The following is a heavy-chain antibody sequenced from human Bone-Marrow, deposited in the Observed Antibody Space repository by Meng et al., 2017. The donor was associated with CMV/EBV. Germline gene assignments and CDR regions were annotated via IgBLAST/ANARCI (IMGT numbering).Heavy chain of an antibody. Sequence: GGSLRLSCAASGFTFSSYAMHWVRQAPGKGLEWVAVISYDGSNKYYADSVKGRFTISRDNSQNTLYLQMNSLRAEDTAVYYCARERRGFWSGYYPPRALDYWGQGTLVTVSS. J-gene: IGHJ4*02. V-gene: IGHV3-30*04. CDR1: GFTFSSYA. CDR3: ARERRGFWSGYYPPRALDY. D-gene: IGHD3-3*01. CDR2: ISYDGSNK.